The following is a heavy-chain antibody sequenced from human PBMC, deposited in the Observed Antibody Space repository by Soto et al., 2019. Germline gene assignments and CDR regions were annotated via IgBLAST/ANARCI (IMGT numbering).Heavy chain of an antibody. D-gene: IGHD6-19*01. Sequence: EVQVVESGGGLVQPGGSLRLSCAASGFTVSSHYMTWVRQAPGKGLDWVSSIYSDGTTYYAKSVKGKFTISRDISKNMLYLQMNSLSVEDTAVYYCARDLLGSGWPYDFDLWGQGNLVTVSS. CDR2: IYSDGTT. CDR3: ARDLLGSGWPYDFDL. V-gene: IGHV3-66*01. J-gene: IGHJ4*02. CDR1: GFTVSSHY.